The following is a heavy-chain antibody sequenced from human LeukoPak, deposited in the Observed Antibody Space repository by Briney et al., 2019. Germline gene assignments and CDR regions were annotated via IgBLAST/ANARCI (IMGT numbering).Heavy chain of an antibody. Sequence: SGGSLRLSCAASGFTFSNYAIHWVRQAPGKGLEWVAVISYDGSSKYYADSVKGRFTISRDNSKNTLYLQMNSLRAEDTAVYYCAKDVKYNWNYIDYWGQGTLVTVSS. D-gene: IGHD1-20*01. CDR3: AKDVKYNWNYIDY. J-gene: IGHJ4*02. CDR1: GFTFSNYA. V-gene: IGHV3-30*18. CDR2: ISYDGSSK.